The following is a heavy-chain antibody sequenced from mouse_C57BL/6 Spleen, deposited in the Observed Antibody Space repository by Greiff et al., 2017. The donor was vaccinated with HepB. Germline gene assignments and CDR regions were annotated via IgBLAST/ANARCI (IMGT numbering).Heavy chain of an antibody. V-gene: IGHV1-18*01. J-gene: IGHJ4*01. CDR1: GYTFTDYN. CDR3: ARSGGVTTTDAMDY. CDR2: INPNNGGT. D-gene: IGHD2-2*01. Sequence: EVQLQESGPELVKPGASVKIPCKASGYTFTDYNMDWVKQSHGKSLEWIGDINPNNGGTIYNQKFKGKATLTVDKSSSTAYMELRSLTSEDTAVYYCARSGGVTTTDAMDYWGQGTSVTVSS.